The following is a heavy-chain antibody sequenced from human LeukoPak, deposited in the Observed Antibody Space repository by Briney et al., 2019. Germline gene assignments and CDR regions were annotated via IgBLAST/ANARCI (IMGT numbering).Heavy chain of an antibody. J-gene: IGHJ4*02. CDR1: GFTFSSYW. Sequence: GGSLRLSCAVSGFTFSSYWMHWVRQAPGKGLVWVSRINSDGSSTSYADSVKGRFTISRDNAKNTLYLQMNSLRAEDTAVYYCARDRFGVRGVMPDWGQGTLVTVSS. D-gene: IGHD3-10*01. CDR2: INSDGSST. CDR3: ARDRFGVRGVMPD. V-gene: IGHV3-74*01.